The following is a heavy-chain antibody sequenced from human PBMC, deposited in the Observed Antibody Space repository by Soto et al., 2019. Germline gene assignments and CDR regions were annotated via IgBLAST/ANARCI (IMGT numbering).Heavy chain of an antibody. V-gene: IGHV3-15*07. CDR1: GFTFSNAW. Sequence: PGGSLRLSCAGSGFTFSNAWMNWVRQAPGKGLEWVGRIKSKTDGGTTDYAAPVKGRFTISRDDSKNTLYLQMNSLKTEDTAVYYCTTSSYYYYYGMDVWGQGTTVTVSS. CDR2: IKSKTDGGTT. CDR3: TTSSYYYYYGMDV. J-gene: IGHJ6*02.